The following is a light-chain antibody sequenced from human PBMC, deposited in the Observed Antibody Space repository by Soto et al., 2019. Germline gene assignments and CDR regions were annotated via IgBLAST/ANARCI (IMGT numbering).Light chain of an antibody. CDR3: QQYGSSPLT. V-gene: IGKV3-20*01. CDR2: GAS. Sequence: EIVLTQSPGTLSLSPGERATLSCRASQSVSSSFLAWYQQKPGQAPRRRIYGASSRATGIPDRFSGSGSGTDFTLTISRLEPEDVAVYYFQQYGSSPLTCGGGTKVEIK. CDR1: QSVSSSF. J-gene: IGKJ4*01.